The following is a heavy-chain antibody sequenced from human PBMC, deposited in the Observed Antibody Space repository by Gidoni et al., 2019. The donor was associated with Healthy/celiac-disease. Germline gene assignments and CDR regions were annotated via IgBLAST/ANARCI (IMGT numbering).Heavy chain of an antibody. V-gene: IGHV1-69*01. CDR3: ARTDSSSSEILSYYYYGMDV. CDR2: IIPIFGTA. Sequence: QVQLVQSGAAVKKPGASVKVSCKASGGTFSSYAISWVRQAPGQGLEWMGGIIPIFGTANYAQKFQGRVTITADESTSTAYMELSSLRSEDTAVYYCARTDSSSSEILSYYYYGMDVWGQGTTVTVSS. D-gene: IGHD6-6*01. CDR1: GGTFSSYA. J-gene: IGHJ6*02.